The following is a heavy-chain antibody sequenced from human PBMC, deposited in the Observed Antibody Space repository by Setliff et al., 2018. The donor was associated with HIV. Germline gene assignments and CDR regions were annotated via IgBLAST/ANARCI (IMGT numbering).Heavy chain of an antibody. V-gene: IGHV4-30-4*08. J-gene: IGHJ4*02. D-gene: IGHD3-3*01. CDR2: ISYNGNT. CDR3: AGSWSGYPLSFGY. Sequence: SETLSLTCTVSGGSIRTGDYYWNWIRQRPGKGLEWIGYISYNGNTYSNPSLKSRVIIFLDPSKNQFSLNLTSVTAADTAVYYCAGSWSGYPLSFGYWGQGTLVTVSS. CDR1: GGSIRTGDYY.